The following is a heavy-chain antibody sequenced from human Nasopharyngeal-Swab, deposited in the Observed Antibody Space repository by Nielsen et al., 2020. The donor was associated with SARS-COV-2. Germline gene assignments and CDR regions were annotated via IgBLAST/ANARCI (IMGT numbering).Heavy chain of an antibody. J-gene: IGHJ4*02. V-gene: IGHV6-1*01. CDR3: ARGFLQTGFDY. D-gene: IGHD3-9*01. Sequence: SQTLSLTYAISGASVSSNNVGWNWIRQSPSRGLEWLGRTYYGSKWYNHYAPSVKSRVTIKPDTSKNQFSLQMDSVTPEDSAVYYCARGFLQTGFDYWGQGTLVTVSS. CDR1: GASVSSNNVG. CDR2: TYYGSKWYN.